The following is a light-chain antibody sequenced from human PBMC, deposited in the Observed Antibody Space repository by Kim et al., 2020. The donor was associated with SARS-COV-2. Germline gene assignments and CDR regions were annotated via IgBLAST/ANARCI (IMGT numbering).Light chain of an antibody. CDR1: KSIANY. Sequence: SAAVGDSGTITCRASKSIANYLNWYQHKPGKVPNLLIHAASTLQSGVPSRFSGSGSGTDFTLTISGLQPDDFATYYCQHSDDTPYTFGQGTKLEI. J-gene: IGKJ2*01. CDR2: AAS. V-gene: IGKV1-39*01. CDR3: QHSDDTPYT.